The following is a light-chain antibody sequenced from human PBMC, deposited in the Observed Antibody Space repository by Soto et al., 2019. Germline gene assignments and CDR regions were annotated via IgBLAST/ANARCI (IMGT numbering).Light chain of an antibody. CDR3: QQYDNLPIT. CDR1: QDISNY. V-gene: IGKV1-33*01. CDR2: DAS. Sequence: DLPTTQSPSSLSASVGDRVTITCQASQDISNYLNWYQQKPGKDPKLLIYDASNLETGVPSRFSGSGSGTDFTFTISSLQPEDIATYYCQQYDNLPITFGPGTKVDIK. J-gene: IGKJ3*01.